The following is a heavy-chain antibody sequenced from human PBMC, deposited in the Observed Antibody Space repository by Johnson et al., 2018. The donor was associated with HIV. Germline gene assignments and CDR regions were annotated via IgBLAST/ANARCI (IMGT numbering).Heavy chain of an antibody. CDR1: GFTFDDYG. Sequence: VQLVESGGGVVRPGGSLRLSCAASGFTFDDYGMSWVRQAPGKGLEWVANIKQDGSEKYYVDSVKGRFTISRDNSKNTLYLQMNSLRAEDTAVYYCARDYGDYAHDAFDIWGQGTMVTVSS. CDR3: ARDYGDYAHDAFDI. V-gene: IGHV3-7*01. CDR2: IKQDGSEK. D-gene: IGHD4-17*01. J-gene: IGHJ3*02.